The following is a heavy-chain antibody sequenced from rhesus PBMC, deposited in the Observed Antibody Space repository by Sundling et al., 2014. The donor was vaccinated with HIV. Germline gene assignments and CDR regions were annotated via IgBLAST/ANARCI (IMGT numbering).Heavy chain of an antibody. CDR1: GVSISSKY. J-gene: IGHJ4*01. CDR2: IYGSGGST. D-gene: IGHD1-20*01. V-gene: IGHV4S2*01. Sequence: QVQLQESGPGLVKPSETLPLTCAVSGVSISSKYWSWIRQAPGKGLEWIGRIYGSGGSTDYNPSLKSRVTISIDTSKNQFSLKLDSVTAADTAVYYCARLEQLDIYKYWGQGVLVTVSS. CDR3: ARLEQLDIYKY.